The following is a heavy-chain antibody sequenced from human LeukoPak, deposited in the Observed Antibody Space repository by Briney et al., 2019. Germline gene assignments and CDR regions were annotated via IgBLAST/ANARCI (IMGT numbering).Heavy chain of an antibody. CDR1: GGSFSGYY. CDR3: ARVLKYYYDSSGYYRYNWFDP. V-gene: IGHV4-34*01. J-gene: IGHJ5*02. CDR2: INHSGST. Sequence: SETLSLTCAVYGGSFSGYYWSWIRQPPGKGLEWIGEINHSGSTNYNPSLKSRVTISVDTSKNQFSLKLSSVTAADTAVYYCARVLKYYYDSSGYYRYNWFDPWGQGTLVTVSS. D-gene: IGHD3-22*01.